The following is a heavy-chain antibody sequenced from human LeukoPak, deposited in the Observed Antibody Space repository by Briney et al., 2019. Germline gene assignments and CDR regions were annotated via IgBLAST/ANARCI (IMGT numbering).Heavy chain of an antibody. CDR1: GYSFTSYW. CDR2: IYPGDSDT. CDR3: ARQGEMATITSPFDY. Sequence: GESLKISCKGSGYSFTSYWIGWVRQMPGIGLEWMGIIYPGDSDTRYSPSFQGQVTISADKSISTAYLQWSSLKASDTAMYYCARQGEMATITSPFDYWGQGTLVTVSS. D-gene: IGHD5-24*01. V-gene: IGHV5-51*01. J-gene: IGHJ4*02.